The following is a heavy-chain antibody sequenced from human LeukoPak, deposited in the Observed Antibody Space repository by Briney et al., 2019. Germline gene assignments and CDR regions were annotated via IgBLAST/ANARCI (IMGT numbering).Heavy chain of an antibody. J-gene: IGHJ4*02. D-gene: IGHD2-21*01. Sequence: GGSLRLSCAASGFTFSSCDMHWVRQATGKGLEWVSAIGTAGDTYYPGSVKGRFTISREKAKNSLYLQMNSLRAGDRAVYYCARAGGSDYLYYFYYLGQGTLVTVSS. CDR2: IGTAGDT. V-gene: IGHV3-13*01. CDR1: GFTFSSCD. CDR3: ARAGGSDYLYYFYY.